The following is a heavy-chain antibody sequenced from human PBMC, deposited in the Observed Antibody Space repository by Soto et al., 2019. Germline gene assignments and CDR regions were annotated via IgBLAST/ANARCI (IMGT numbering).Heavy chain of an antibody. CDR3: AKTRYYYDSSGPNPIFPTGFDY. CDR1: GFTFSSYV. Sequence: PGGSLRLSCAASGFTFSSYVMHWVRQAPGKGLEWVAVISYDGSNKYYADSVKGRFTISRDNSKNTLYLQMNSLRAEDTAVYYCAKTRYYYDSSGPNPIFPTGFDYWGQGTLVTVS. D-gene: IGHD3-22*01. J-gene: IGHJ4*02. V-gene: IGHV3-30*18. CDR2: ISYDGSNK.